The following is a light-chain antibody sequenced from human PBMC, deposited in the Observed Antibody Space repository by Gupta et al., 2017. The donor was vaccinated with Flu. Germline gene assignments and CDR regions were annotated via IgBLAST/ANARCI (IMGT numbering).Light chain of an antibody. CDR3: QQRNEGPDT. Sequence: EIVLTQSPATLSLSPGERATLSCRTSQSVNTYLAWYQQKPAQAPRLLIYGATNRATGVPARFSGSGSGTDFTLTISSLEPEDFAVYYCQQRNEGPDTFGQGTKLEIK. CDR2: GAT. CDR1: QSVNTY. J-gene: IGKJ2*01. V-gene: IGKV3-11*01.